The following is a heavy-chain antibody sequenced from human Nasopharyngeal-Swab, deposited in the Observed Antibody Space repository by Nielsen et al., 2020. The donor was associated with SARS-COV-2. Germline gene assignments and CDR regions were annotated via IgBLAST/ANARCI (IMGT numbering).Heavy chain of an antibody. CDR2: IYYSGST. CDR3: ARSIAAAGTSSGYYGMDV. V-gene: IGHV4-39*07. J-gene: IGHJ6*02. D-gene: IGHD6-13*01. Sequence: RQAPGKGLEWIGSIYYSGSTNYNPSLKSRVTISVDTSKNQFSLKLSSVTAADTAVYYCARSIAAAGTSSGYYGMDVWGQGTTVTVSS.